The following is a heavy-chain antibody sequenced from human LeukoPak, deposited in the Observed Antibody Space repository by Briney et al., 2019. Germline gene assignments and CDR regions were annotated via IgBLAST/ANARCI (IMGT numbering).Heavy chain of an antibody. CDR3: VTGHYDSRMYFDL. CDR2: IKFDGSLA. V-gene: IGHV3-74*01. CDR1: GFTFSTYR. Sequence: PGGSLRLSCTASGFTFSTYRIHWVRQAPGKGLVWVSQIKFDGSLASYADSVKGRFTISRDNAKNTLYLQMNSLGTEDTAVYYCVTGHYDSRMYFDLWGRGTLVTVSS. D-gene: IGHD3-16*01. J-gene: IGHJ2*01.